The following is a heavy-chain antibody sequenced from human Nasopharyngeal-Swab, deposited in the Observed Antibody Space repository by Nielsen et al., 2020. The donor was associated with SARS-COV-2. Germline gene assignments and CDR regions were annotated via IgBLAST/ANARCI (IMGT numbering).Heavy chain of an antibody. CDR3: ARGRPQYSSSWYGYYYYGMDV. CDR1: GYTFTSYD. Sequence: ASVKVSCKASGYTFTSYDINWVRQATGQGLEWMGWMNPNSGNTGYAQKFQGRVTMTRNTSISTAYMELSGLRSEDTAVYYCARGRPQYSSSWYGYYYYGMDVWGQGTTVTVSS. CDR2: MNPNSGNT. D-gene: IGHD6-13*01. J-gene: IGHJ6*02. V-gene: IGHV1-8*01.